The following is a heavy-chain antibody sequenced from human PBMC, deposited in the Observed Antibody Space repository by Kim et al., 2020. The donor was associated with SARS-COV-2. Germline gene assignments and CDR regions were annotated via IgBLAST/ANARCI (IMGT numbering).Heavy chain of an antibody. Sequence: GGSLRLSCAASGFTFSSYAMRWVRQAPGKGLEWVSVISGSGRSTYYADSVKGRFTISRDNSKNTLYLQMNSLRAEDTAVYYCVKDLMRLYYYGSGRYYCVPSGMDVWGQGTTVTVSS. CDR1: GFTFSSYA. CDR3: VKDLMRLYYYGSGRYYCVPSGMDV. V-gene: IGHV3-23*01. CDR2: ISGSGRST. J-gene: IGHJ6*02. D-gene: IGHD3-10*01.